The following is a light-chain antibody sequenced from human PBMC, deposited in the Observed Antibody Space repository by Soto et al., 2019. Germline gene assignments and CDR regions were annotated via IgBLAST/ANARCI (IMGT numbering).Light chain of an antibody. V-gene: IGLV2-8*01. CDR3: SSYAGSNNLV. J-gene: IGLJ2*01. Sequence: QSALTQPPSASGSPGQSVTISCTGTSSDVGGYNYVSWYQQHPGKAPKLMIYEVSKRPSGVPDRFSGSKSGNTASLTVSVLQAEDEADYYCSSYAGSNNLVFGGGTKPTVL. CDR2: EVS. CDR1: SSDVGGYNY.